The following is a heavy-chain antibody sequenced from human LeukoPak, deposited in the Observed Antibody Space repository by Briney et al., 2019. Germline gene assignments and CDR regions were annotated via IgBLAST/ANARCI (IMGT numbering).Heavy chain of an antibody. CDR2: MSYGDGTA. D-gene: IGHD5-12*01. CDR3: AKNRGYTGYDSGGIDF. J-gene: IGHJ4*02. Sequence: GGSLRLSCAASGFTFRSYAMNWVRQSPGKGLEWVSSMSYGDGTAFYAGSVKGRFTVSRDNPRTILYLQMDSLRAEDTAVYYCAKNRGYTGYDSGGIDFWGQGTLVTVSS. V-gene: IGHV3-23*01. CDR1: GFTFRSYA.